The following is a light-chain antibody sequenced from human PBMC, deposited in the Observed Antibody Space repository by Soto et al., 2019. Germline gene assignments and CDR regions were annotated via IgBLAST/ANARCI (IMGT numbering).Light chain of an antibody. V-gene: IGKV3-20*01. J-gene: IGKJ3*01. Sequence: EIVLTQSPGTLSLSPGERATLSCRASQSVSSTYLAWYQQKPGQAPRLLISDVSSRATGIPDRFSGSGSGTDFTLPISRLEPEDFAVYYCQQYGSSPFTFGPGTKVDIK. CDR1: QSVSSTY. CDR3: QQYGSSPFT. CDR2: DVS.